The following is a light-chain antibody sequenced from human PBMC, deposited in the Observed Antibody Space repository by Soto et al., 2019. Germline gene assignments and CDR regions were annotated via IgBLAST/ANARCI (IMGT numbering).Light chain of an antibody. Sequence: DIQMTQSPSTLSASVGDRVTNTCRASQSISSWLAWYQQKPGKAPKLLIYKAFSLESGVSSRFSGSGSGTEFTLTISSLQPDDFATYYCQQYNSYSRTFGQGTKVDIK. CDR2: KAF. CDR1: QSISSW. J-gene: IGKJ1*01. V-gene: IGKV1-5*03. CDR3: QQYNSYSRT.